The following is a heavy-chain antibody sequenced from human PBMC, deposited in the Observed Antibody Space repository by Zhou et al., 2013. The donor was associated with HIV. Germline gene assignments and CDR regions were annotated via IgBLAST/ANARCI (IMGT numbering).Heavy chain of an antibody. D-gene: IGHD1-7*01. CDR3: GRGGRYAYMNYATIDC. J-gene: IGHJ4*02. CDR1: SGSISSHY. CDR2: VYHNGST. V-gene: IGHV4-59*11. Sequence: QVQLQESGPGLVKPSETLSLTCTVSSGSISSHYWSWIRQAPGKGLEWVGYVYHNGSTDYNPSLKSRVIISVDTSKNQFSLKLNSVTATDTAVYYCGRGGRYAYMNYATIDCWGQGTLVTVSS.